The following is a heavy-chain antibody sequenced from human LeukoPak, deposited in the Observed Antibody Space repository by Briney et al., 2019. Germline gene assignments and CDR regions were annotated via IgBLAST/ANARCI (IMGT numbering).Heavy chain of an antibody. J-gene: IGHJ4*02. Sequence: ETLSLTCTVSGGSISSYYWSWVRQAPGKGLEWVSAISGSGGSTYYADSVKGRFTISRDNSKNTLYLQMNSLRAEDTAVYYCASRGYSYGTFDYWGQGTLVTVSS. CDR1: GGSISSYY. D-gene: IGHD5-18*01. CDR3: ASRGYSYGTFDY. V-gene: IGHV3-23*01. CDR2: ISGSGGST.